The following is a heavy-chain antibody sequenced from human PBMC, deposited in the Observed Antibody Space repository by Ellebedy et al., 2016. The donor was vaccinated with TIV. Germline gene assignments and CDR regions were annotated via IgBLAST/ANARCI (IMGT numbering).Heavy chain of an antibody. Sequence: GESLKISCAASGFTFSDYYMSWIRQAPGKGLEWVSYISSSSSYTNYADSVKGRFTISRDNAKNSLYLQMNSLRAEDTAVYYCARAVLQFTYYYYYYMDVWGKGTTVTVSS. CDR2: ISSSSSYT. D-gene: IGHD4-11*01. CDR3: ARAVLQFTYYYYYYMDV. V-gene: IGHV3-11*05. CDR1: GFTFSDYY. J-gene: IGHJ6*03.